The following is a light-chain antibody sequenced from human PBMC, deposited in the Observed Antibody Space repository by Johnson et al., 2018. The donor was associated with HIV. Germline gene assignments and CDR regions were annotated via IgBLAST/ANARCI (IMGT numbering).Light chain of an antibody. CDR2: DNN. CDR1: SSNIGNNY. Sequence: QPVLTQPPSVSAAPRQKVTISCSGSSSNIGNNYVSWYQQLPGTAPKLLIYDNNKRPSGIPDRFSGSKSGTSATLAITGLQTGDEADYYCGTWDSSLSAGVFGTGTKVTVL. V-gene: IGLV1-51*01. J-gene: IGLJ1*01. CDR3: GTWDSSLSAGV.